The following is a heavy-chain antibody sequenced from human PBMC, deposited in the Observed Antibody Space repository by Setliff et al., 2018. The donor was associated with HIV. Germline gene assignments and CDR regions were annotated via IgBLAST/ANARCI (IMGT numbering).Heavy chain of an antibody. CDR1: GGSISNSSSY. CDR2: IYYSGST. D-gene: IGHD1-7*01. V-gene: IGHV4-39*01. J-gene: IGHJ4*02. CDR3: ARWRDNWNSGFDY. Sequence: SETLSLTCTVSGGSISNSSSYWGWIRQPPGKRLEWIGSIYYSGSTYYNPSLKSRVTISVDTSKNQFSLKLSSVTAADTAVYYCARWRDNWNSGFDYWGQGTLVTVSS.